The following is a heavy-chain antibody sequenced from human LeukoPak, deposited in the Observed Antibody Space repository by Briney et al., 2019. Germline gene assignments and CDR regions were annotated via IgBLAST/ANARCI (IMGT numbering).Heavy chain of an antibody. J-gene: IGHJ4*02. CDR2: INPNSGGT. D-gene: IGHD2-2*01. CDR1: RYTFAGYY. V-gene: IGHV1-2*02. CDR3: ATGERLVPAAMWFDY. Sequence: ASVKVSCKASRYTFAGYYMHWVRQAPGQGLEWMGWINPNSGGTNYAQKFQGRVTMTRDTSISTAYMELSRLRSDDTAVYYCATGERLVPAAMWFDYWGQGTLVTVSS.